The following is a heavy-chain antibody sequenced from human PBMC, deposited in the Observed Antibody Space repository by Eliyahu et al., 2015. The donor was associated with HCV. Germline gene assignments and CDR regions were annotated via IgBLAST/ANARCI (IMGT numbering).Heavy chain of an antibody. V-gene: IGHV4-59*01. CDR1: GGSIXSYY. CDR3: ASGGGGIAVAGTGGWFDP. CDR2: IHYSGST. J-gene: IGHJ5*02. Sequence: QVQLQESGPGLVKPSETLSLTCTVSGGSIXSYYWSWIRQPPGKGLEWIAYIHYSGSTNYNPSLKSRVTISVDTSKNQFSLKLSSVTAADTAVYYCASGGGGIAVAGTGGWFDPWGQGTLVTVSS. D-gene: IGHD6-19*01.